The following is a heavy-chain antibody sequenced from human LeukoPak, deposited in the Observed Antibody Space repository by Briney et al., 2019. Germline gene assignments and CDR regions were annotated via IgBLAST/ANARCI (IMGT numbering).Heavy chain of an antibody. CDR3: ARQTGSGLFTLP. CDR2: IYYTGNT. V-gene: IGHV4-39*01. D-gene: IGHD3/OR15-3a*01. J-gene: IGHJ4*02. CDR1: GGSISSSSYY. Sequence: SETLSLTCTVSGGSISSSSYYWGWIRQPPGKGLEWIGSIYYTGNTYYNASLKSRVTISIDTSNNQISLRLISVTATDTAMYYCARQTGSGLFTLPGGQGTLVTVSS.